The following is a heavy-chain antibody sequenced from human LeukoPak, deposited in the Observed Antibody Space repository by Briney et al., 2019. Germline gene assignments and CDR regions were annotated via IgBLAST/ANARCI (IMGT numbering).Heavy chain of an antibody. CDR2: IAHTGSVT. D-gene: IGHD3-10*01. V-gene: IGHV3-48*03. CDR3: AIPPLSGTGSSRPLAGVDV. CDR1: GFTFSIYS. J-gene: IGHJ6*02. Sequence: QSGGSLRLYGAASGFTFSIYSLNWLRQAPGKGLEGVSYIAHTGSVTSYADSVKGRFTISRDNAKNPLYLQMNSLRAEDPAVYYCAIPPLSGTGSSRPLAGVDVWGQGTTVTVSS.